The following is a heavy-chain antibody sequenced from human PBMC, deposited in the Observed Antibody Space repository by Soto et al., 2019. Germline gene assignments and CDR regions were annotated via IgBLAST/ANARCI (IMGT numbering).Heavy chain of an antibody. D-gene: IGHD1-26*01. J-gene: IGHJ5*02. CDR3: ARDVSGSWFDP. Sequence: PSETLSLTCTVSGGSISSGGYYWSWIRQHPGKGLEWIGYVYYSGSTYYNPSLKSRVTISVDTSKNQFSLKLSSVTAADTAVYYCARDVSGSWFDPWGQGTLVTV. V-gene: IGHV4-31*03. CDR2: VYYSGST. CDR1: GGSISSGGYY.